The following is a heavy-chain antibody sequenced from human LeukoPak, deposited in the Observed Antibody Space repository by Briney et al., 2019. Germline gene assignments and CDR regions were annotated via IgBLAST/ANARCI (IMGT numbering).Heavy chain of an antibody. CDR3: AKDRHYYDSGKCLDY. V-gene: IGHV3-7*03. D-gene: IGHD3-10*01. CDR1: GFTFSSYW. CDR2: IKQDGSEK. J-gene: IGHJ4*02. Sequence: PGGSLRLSCAASGFTFSSYWMSWVRQAPGKGLEWVANIKQDGSEKYYVDSVKGRFTISRDNAKNSLYLQMNSLRAEDTAVYYCAKDRHYYDSGKCLDYWGQGTLVTVSS.